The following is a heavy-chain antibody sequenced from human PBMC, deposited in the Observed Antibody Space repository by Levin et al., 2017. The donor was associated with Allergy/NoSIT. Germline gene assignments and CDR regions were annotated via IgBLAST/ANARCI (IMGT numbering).Heavy chain of an antibody. CDR2: IDWVDDK. CDR1: GFSLTTSGMS. V-gene: IGHV2-70*01. D-gene: IGHD6-13*01. Sequence: QTLSLTCTFSGFSLTTSGMSVSWIRQPPGKALEWLALIDWVDDKYYRTSLKTRLTISKDTSKNQVVLTMTNMDPVDTATYYCARIGGGSSWYGVRHDWYFDFWGRGTLVTVSS. CDR3: ARIGGGSSWYGVRHDWYFDF. J-gene: IGHJ2*01.